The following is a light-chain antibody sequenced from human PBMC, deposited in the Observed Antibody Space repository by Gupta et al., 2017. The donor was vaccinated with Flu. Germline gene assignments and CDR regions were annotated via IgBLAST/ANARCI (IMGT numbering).Light chain of an antibody. V-gene: IGKV1-5*03. CDR3: HQDNKFSWT. J-gene: IGKJ1*01. CDR2: MAS. CDR1: QSISTS. Sequence: PFIQSASAKERVTITCRASQSISTSLDWYQQKPGKPPKLLIYMASPSLTGVPSRFGGSGSGTEFTLTISNLEPDDSATYYCHQDNKFSWTFGQGTKVEIK.